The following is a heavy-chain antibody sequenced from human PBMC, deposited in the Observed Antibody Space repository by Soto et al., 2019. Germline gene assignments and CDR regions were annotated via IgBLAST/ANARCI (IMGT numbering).Heavy chain of an antibody. J-gene: IGHJ4*02. V-gene: IGHV1-18*01. CDR1: GYTFTSYG. D-gene: IGHD3-16*01. CDR3: ARDSAYVGFDY. Sequence: SVNVSRKASGYTFTSYGISWVRQAPGQGLEWMGWISAYNGNTNYAQKLQGRVTMTTDTSTSTVYMELRSLRSDDTAVYYCARDSAYVGFDYWGQGTLVTVSS. CDR2: ISAYNGNT.